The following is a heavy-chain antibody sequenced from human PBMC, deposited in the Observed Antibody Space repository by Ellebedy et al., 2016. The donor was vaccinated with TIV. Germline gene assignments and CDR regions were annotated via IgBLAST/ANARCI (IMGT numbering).Heavy chain of an antibody. CDR2: INPNSGGT. CDR1: GYTFTGYY. CDR3: ARTYSGNYGLGYYGMDV. J-gene: IGHJ6*02. D-gene: IGHD1-26*01. V-gene: IGHV1-2*04. Sequence: AASVKVSCKASGYTFTGYYMHWVRQAPGQGLEWMGWINPNSGGTNYAQKFQGWVTMTRATSISTAYTELSRLKSDDTAIYYCARTYSGNYGLGYYGMDVWGQGTTVTVSS.